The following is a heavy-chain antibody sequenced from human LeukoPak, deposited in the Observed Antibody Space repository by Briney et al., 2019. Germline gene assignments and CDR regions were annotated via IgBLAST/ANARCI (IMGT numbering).Heavy chain of an antibody. Sequence: PGRSLRLSCAASGFTFSNYGMHWVRQAPGKGLEWVAVVANDGRDKRYADSVKGRFTISRDNSKNTVYLQMNSLRAEDTAVYYCAKDLNVAAAGYYFDYWGQGTLVTVFS. CDR1: GFTFSNYG. CDR2: VANDGRDK. V-gene: IGHV3-30*18. CDR3: AKDLNVAAAGYYFDY. J-gene: IGHJ4*02. D-gene: IGHD6-13*01.